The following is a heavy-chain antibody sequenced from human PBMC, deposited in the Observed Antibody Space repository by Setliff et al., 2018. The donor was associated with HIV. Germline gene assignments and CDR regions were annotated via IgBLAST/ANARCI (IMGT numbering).Heavy chain of an antibody. CDR2: IYPGDSDT. J-gene: IGHJ4*02. D-gene: IGHD3-10*01. V-gene: IGHV5-51*01. CDR3: ARHGQYGSGSYYNRPFDY. CDR1: GYSFTNYW. Sequence: PGESLKISCKGSGYSFTNYWIAWLRQMPGKGLEWMGIIYPGDSDTRYSPSFQGQVTISADKSISTAYLQWSSLKASDTAMYYCARHGQYGSGSYYNRPFDYWGQGTLVTVSS.